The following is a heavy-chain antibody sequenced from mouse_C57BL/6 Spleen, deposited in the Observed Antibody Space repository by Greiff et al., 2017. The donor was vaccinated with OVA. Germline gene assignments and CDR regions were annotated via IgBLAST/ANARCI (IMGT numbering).Heavy chain of an antibody. Sequence: VQLQQSGPELVKPGASVKISCKASGYAFSSSWMNWVKQRPGKGLEWIGRIYPGDGDTNYNGKFKGKATLTADKSSSTAYMQLSSLTSEDSAVYFCARNEWVDYWGQGTTLTVSS. CDR3: ARNEWVDY. CDR1: GYAFSSSW. J-gene: IGHJ2*01. V-gene: IGHV1-82*01. D-gene: IGHD1-3*01. CDR2: IYPGDGDT.